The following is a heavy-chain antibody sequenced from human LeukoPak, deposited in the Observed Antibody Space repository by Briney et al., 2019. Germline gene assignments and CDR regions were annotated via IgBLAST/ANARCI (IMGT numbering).Heavy chain of an antibody. J-gene: IGHJ5*02. CDR2: IYYSGST. D-gene: IGHD1-26*01. CDR3: AREGPYSGWFDH. Sequence: SETLSLTCTVSGGSISSYYWSWIRQPPGKGLEWIGYIYYSGSTDYNPSLKSRVTISVDTSKNQFSLKLSSVTAADTALYYCAREGPYSGWFDHWGQGTLVTVSS. CDR1: GGSISSYY. V-gene: IGHV4-59*01.